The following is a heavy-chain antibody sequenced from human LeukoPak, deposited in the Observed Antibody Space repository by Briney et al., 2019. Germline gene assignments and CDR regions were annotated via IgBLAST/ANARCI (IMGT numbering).Heavy chain of an antibody. CDR3: ARAIAVTGTTTDFQH. Sequence: ASVKVSCKASGYTFTSYGISWVRQAPGQGLEWMGWISAYNGNTNYAQKLQGRVTMTTDTSTSTAYMELRSLRSVDTAVYYCARAIAVTGTTTDFQHWGQGTLVTVSS. CDR2: ISAYNGNT. D-gene: IGHD6-19*01. J-gene: IGHJ1*01. V-gene: IGHV1-18*01. CDR1: GYTFTSYG.